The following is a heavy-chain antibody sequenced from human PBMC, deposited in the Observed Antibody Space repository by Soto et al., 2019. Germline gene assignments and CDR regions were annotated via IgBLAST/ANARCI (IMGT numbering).Heavy chain of an antibody. Sequence: GGSLRLSCAASGLKFSNYAMSWVRQAPGKGLEWVSLISATGGGTYYADSVKGRFTISRDNSHNTLYLQVHSLTAEDTAVYYCAKDRRAGGNSAFYFDFWGQGAQVTVSS. J-gene: IGHJ4*02. CDR2: ISATGGGT. V-gene: IGHV3-23*01. CDR1: GLKFSNYA. CDR3: AKDRRAGGNSAFYFDF. D-gene: IGHD3-16*01.